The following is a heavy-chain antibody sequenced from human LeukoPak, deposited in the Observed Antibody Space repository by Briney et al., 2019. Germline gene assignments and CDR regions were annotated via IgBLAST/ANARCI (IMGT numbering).Heavy chain of an antibody. J-gene: IGHJ2*01. CDR3: ARLEYYDSSARYWYFDL. CDR1: GGSISSYY. V-gene: IGHV4-59*08. CDR2: IYYSGST. Sequence: SETLSLTCTVSGGSISSYYWSWIRQPPGKGLEWIGYIYYSGSTNYNPSLKSRVTISVDTSKNQFSLKLSSVTAADTAVYYCARLEYYDSSARYWYFDLWGRGTPVTVSS. D-gene: IGHD3-22*01.